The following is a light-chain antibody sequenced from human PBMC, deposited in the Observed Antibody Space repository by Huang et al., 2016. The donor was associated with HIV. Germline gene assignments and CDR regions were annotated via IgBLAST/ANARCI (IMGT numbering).Light chain of an antibody. J-gene: IGKJ5*01. V-gene: IGKV3-11*01. CDR3: QQRRNSIT. CDR1: QSVSDY. CDR2: DAS. Sequence: EIVLTQSPATLSLSPGERVTLSCRASQSVSDYLAWYQHKRGQAPRLLSYDASNRATVIPARFSGSGSGTDFTLTISSLEPEDFAVYYCQQRRNSITFGQGTRLEIK.